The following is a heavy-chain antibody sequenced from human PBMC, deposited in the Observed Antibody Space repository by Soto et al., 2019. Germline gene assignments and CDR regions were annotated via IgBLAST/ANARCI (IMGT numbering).Heavy chain of an antibody. CDR1: GYTFSNYD. V-gene: IGHV1-8*01. CDR2: VNPNNGET. J-gene: IGHJ4*02. Sequence: QVQLVQSGAELKKPGASVKVSCKASGYTFSNYDMNWVRPATGQGPERLGWVNPNNGETGYAQKFQGRVTLTTDISTTTAYTELTSLRSDDKAIYYCAKVSRKGSAIDFDYWGQGTLITVSS. D-gene: IGHD3-10*01. CDR3: AKVSRKGSAIDFDY.